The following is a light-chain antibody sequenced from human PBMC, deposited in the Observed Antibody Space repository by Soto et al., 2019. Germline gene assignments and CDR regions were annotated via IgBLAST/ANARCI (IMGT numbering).Light chain of an antibody. V-gene: IGKV1-39*01. CDR2: STS. J-gene: IGKJ2*01. CDR3: QQCYNDPT. Sequence: IQMTQSPSALSASVGDRVTITCRASQSINSYLNWYQQKPGEAPKLLIYSTSSLQSGVPSRFSGSGSGTDFTLTISSLHPEDAATYYCQQCYNDPTVGQGTKVEIK. CDR1: QSINSY.